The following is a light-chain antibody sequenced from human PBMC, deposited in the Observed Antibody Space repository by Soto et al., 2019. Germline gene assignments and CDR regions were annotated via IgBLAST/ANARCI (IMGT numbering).Light chain of an antibody. J-gene: IGLJ1*01. CDR2: GNS. CDR1: SSNLGANDD. Sequence: QSALTPPPSLSGPTGQRVTLSRPGNSSNLGANDDVLWYQHLPGTAPKLLIYGNSNRPSGVPDRFSGSKSGTLASLAITGLQAEDEADYYCQSYDSSLSGYVVGTGTKVTVL. CDR3: QSYDSSLSGYV. V-gene: IGLV1-40*01.